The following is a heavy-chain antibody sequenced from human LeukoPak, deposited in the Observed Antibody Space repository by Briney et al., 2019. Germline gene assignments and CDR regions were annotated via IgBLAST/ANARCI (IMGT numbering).Heavy chain of an antibody. CDR1: GGSFSGYY. CDR2: INHSGST. D-gene: IGHD3-22*01. Sequence: PSETLSLTCAVYGGSFSGYYWSWIRQPPGKGLEWIGEINHSGSTNYNPSLKSRVTISVDTSKNQFSLKLSSVTAADTAVYYCARFRYYYDSSGYYYFDYWGQGTLVTVSS. CDR3: ARFRYYYDSSGYYYFDY. J-gene: IGHJ4*02. V-gene: IGHV4-34*01.